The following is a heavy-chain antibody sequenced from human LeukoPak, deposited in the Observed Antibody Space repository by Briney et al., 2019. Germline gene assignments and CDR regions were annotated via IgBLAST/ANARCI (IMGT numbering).Heavy chain of an antibody. J-gene: IGHJ4*02. CDR3: ARDVYSSGWYGGFDL. CDR2: IYSEGST. D-gene: IGHD6-19*01. V-gene: IGHV3-53*01. CDR1: GLTVRTTY. Sequence: GGSLRLSCAASGLTVRTTYMSWVRQTPGKGLEWVSVIYSEGSTYYADSVKGRFTMSKDNSKSTVYLQMNSLRVEDTAVYYCARDVYSSGWYGGFDLWGQGTLVTASS.